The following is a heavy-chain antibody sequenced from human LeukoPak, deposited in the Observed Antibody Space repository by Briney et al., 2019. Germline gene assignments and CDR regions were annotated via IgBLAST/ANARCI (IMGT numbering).Heavy chain of an antibody. CDR3: ARGSSTAYV. D-gene: IGHD6-13*01. V-gene: IGHV4-34*01. CDR1: NGSFSGYY. CDR2: INHTGRT. Sequence: SETLSLTCAVYNGSFSGYYWSWIRQSPGKGLEWIGEINHTGRTNYNPALRSRVIISVDTFKNQFSLKLKSVTAADTAIYFCARGSSTAYVWGQGTLVAVSS. J-gene: IGHJ4*02.